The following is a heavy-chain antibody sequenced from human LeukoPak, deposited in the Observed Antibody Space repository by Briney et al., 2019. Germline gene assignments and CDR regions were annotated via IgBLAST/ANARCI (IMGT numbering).Heavy chain of an antibody. CDR3: TSLRSDWAGPSFDY. J-gene: IGHJ4*02. V-gene: IGHV3-73*01. D-gene: IGHD5-12*01. CDR1: GFTFSDSA. Sequence: HPGGSLRLSCAASGFTFSDSAMHWVRQASGKGLEWVGRIRSKANNYATAYAASVKGRFTISRDDSKNTAYLQMNSLKTEDTAVYYCTSLRSDWAGPSFDYWGQGTLVTVSS. CDR2: IRSKANNYAT.